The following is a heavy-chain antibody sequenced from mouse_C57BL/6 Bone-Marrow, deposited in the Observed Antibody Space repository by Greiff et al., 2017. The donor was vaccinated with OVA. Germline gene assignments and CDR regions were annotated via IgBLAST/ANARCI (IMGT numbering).Heavy chain of an antibody. CDR1: GFTFSDYY. Sequence: EVKLVESEGGLVQPGSSMKLSCTASGFTFSDYYMAWVRQVPEKGLEWVANINYDGSSTYYLDSLKSRFIISRDNAKNILYLQMSSLKSEDTATYYCARDWEMGYFDVWGTGTTVTVSS. D-gene: IGHD4-1*01. J-gene: IGHJ1*03. V-gene: IGHV5-16*01. CDR3: ARDWEMGYFDV. CDR2: INYDGSST.